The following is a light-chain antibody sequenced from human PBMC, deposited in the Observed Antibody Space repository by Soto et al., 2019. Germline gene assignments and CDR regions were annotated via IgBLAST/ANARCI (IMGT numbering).Light chain of an antibody. J-gene: IGKJ2*01. V-gene: IGKV1-33*01. CDR1: QDINIY. CDR3: QQSDTLPYT. Sequence: DIQMTQSPSSLSASVGDIVTITCQASQDINIYLSWYRQKPWKAPKLLIYDATTLETGVPSRFSGSGFGTDFTFTISSLQPEDIATYYCQQSDTLPYTFGQGTELEI. CDR2: DAT.